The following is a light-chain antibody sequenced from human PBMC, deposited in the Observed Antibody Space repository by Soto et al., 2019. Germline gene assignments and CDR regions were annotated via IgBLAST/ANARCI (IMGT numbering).Light chain of an antibody. CDR3: QQSYRTPHT. V-gene: IGKV1-39*01. Sequence: DIPMTQSPSSLSASVGDRVTITCRASQNITSYVNWYQHKPGRAPKLLIYAASSLQSGVPSRFSGSGSGTDFILTISSLQPEDFATYSCQQSYRTPHTFGQGTKLEIK. CDR1: QNITSY. CDR2: AAS. J-gene: IGKJ2*01.